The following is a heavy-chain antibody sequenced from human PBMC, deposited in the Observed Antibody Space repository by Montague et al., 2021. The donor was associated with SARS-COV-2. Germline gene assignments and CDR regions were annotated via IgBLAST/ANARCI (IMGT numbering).Heavy chain of an antibody. J-gene: IGHJ6*02. CDR1: GGSISTYY. Sequence: SETLSLTCTVSGGSISTYYWNWIRQFPGKRLEWTGYIDYSGSTNYNPSLQSRVIISVDRSKIQFSLKLNSVTAADTAIYYCARLPYDNSYGMDVWGQGTTVTVSS. CDR3: ARLPYDNSYGMDV. CDR2: IDYSGST. V-gene: IGHV4-59*01. D-gene: IGHD3-9*01.